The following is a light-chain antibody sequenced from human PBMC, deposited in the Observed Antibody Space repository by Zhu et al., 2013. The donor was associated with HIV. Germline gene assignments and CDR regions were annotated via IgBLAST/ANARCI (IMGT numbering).Light chain of an antibody. V-gene: IGKV3-20*01. CDR2: GAS. Sequence: EIVLTQSPGTLSLSPGERATLSCRASQSVSSSYLAWYQQKPGQAPRLLIYGASSRATGIPDRFSGSGSGTDFTLTINRLEPEDFAVYYCQQFRSSGTFGQGTKVEIK. CDR1: QSVSSSY. J-gene: IGKJ1*01. CDR3: QQFRSSGT.